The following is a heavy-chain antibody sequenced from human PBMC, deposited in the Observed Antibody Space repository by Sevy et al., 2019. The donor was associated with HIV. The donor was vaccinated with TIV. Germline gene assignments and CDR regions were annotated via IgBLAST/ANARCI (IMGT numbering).Heavy chain of an antibody. Sequence: SETLSLTCTVSGGSISSGDYYWTWIRQPPGKALEWIGYIHYGGTTYYKSSLKSRVTLSVDSSKHQFSLKMTSMTAADTAGYFCARGVGGQGVMITFGGVKYAFDIWGLGTMVTVSS. CDR1: GGSISSGDYY. V-gene: IGHV4-30-4*01. D-gene: IGHD3-16*01. J-gene: IGHJ3*02. CDR2: IHYGGTT. CDR3: ARGVGGQGVMITFGGVKYAFDI.